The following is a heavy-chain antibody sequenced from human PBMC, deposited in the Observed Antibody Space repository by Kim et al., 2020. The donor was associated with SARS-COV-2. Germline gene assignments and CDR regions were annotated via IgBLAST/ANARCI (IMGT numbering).Heavy chain of an antibody. CDR1: GFTFSSYW. CDR3: ARGGITKRNYMDV. V-gene: IGHV3-74*01. J-gene: IGHJ6*03. Sequence: GGSLRLSCAVSGFTFSSYWMHWVRQAPGKGLVWVARINSDGSSTNYADSVKGRFTISRVNAKNTVSLQVNGLRAEDTAIYYCARGGITKRNYMDVWGKGTTVTVSS. CDR2: INSDGSST. D-gene: IGHD3-3*01.